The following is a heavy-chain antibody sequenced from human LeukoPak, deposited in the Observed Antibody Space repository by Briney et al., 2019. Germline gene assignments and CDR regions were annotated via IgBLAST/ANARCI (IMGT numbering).Heavy chain of an antibody. CDR2: ISGSGGST. CDR1: GFTFSSYA. J-gene: IGHJ5*02. V-gene: IGHV3-23*01. D-gene: IGHD1-26*01. CDR3: AKPSPYNGSSGFLNWFDP. Sequence: PGASLRLSCAASGFTFSSYAMSWVRQAPGKGLEWVSAISGSGGSTYYADSVKGRFTISRDNSKNTLYLQMNSLRAEDTAVYYCAKPSPYNGSSGFLNWFDPWGQGTLVTVSS.